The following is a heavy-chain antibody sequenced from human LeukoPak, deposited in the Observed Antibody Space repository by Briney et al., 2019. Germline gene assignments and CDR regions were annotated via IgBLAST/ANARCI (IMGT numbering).Heavy chain of an antibody. CDR2: ISYDGSNK. V-gene: IGHV3-30-3*01. D-gene: IGHD3-10*01. CDR1: GFTFSSYA. Sequence: GGSLRLSCAASGFTFSSYAMHWVHQAPGKGLEWVAVISYDGSNKYYADSVKGRFTISRDNSKNTLYLQMNSVRAEDTAVYYCARDLGPPWGQGTLVTVSS. CDR3: ARDLGPP. J-gene: IGHJ5*02.